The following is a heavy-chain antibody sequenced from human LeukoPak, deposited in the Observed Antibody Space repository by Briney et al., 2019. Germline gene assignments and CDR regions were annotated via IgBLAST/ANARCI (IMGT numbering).Heavy chain of an antibody. J-gene: IGHJ4*02. CDR2: FSISANT. V-gene: IGHV3-23*01. CDR1: GFTFSRYA. CDR3: TKDHDSTGLFQDRDY. D-gene: IGHD6-19*01. Sequence: GGSLRLSCAASGFTFSRYAMNWVRQAPGKGLEWVSTFSISANTHYADSVKGRFTISRDNSKSTLYLQMNSLRAEDTAIYYCTKDHDSTGLFQDRDYWGQGTQVTISS.